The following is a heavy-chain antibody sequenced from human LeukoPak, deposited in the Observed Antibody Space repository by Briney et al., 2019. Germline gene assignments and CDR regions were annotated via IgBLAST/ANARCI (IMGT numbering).Heavy chain of an antibody. CDR3: ATTNVLLWFGELSKTAYFDY. V-gene: IGHV4-39*07. D-gene: IGHD3-10*01. Sequence: SETLSLTCTVSGGSISSSSYYWGWIRQPPGKGLEWIGSIYYSGSTYYNPSLKSRVTISVDTSKNQFSLKLSSVTAADTAVYYCATTNVLLWFGELSKTAYFDYWGQGTLVTVSS. J-gene: IGHJ4*02. CDR1: GGSISSSSYY. CDR2: IYYSGST.